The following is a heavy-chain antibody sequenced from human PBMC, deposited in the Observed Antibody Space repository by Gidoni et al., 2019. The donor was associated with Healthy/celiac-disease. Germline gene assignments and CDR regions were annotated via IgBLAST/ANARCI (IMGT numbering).Heavy chain of an antibody. J-gene: IGHJ6*02. CDR1: GYSFTSYW. V-gene: IGHV5-51*01. CDR3: ALKPYGPENGMDV. D-gene: IGHD3-10*01. Sequence: EVQLVQSGAEVKKPGESLKISCQGSGYSFTSYWIAWVRQMPGKGLEWMGIIYPGDSDTRYSPSFQGQVTISADKSISTAYVQWSSLKASDTAIYYCALKPYGPENGMDVWGQGTTVTVSS. CDR2: IYPGDSDT.